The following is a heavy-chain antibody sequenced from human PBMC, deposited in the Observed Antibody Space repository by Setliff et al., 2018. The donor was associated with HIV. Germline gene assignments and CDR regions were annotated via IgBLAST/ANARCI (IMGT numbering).Heavy chain of an antibody. CDR2: INHSGST. D-gene: IGHD4-4*01. Sequence: PSETLSLTCAVYGGSLSGYYWTWIRQPPGKGLEWIGEINHSGSTNYNPSLKSRVTISIDTSKNQFSLKLSSVTAADTAMYYCARGRMATVLIRNWIDPWGQGSLDTVSS. J-gene: IGHJ5*02. CDR3: ARGRMATVLIRNWIDP. CDR1: GGSLSGYY. V-gene: IGHV4-34*01.